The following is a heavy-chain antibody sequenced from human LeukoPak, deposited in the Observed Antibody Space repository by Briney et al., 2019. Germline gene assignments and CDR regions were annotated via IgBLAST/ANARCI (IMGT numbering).Heavy chain of an antibody. CDR3: AKEPIVVVVAARDYYFDY. Sequence: GGSLRLSCAASGFTFSSYAMIWVRQAPGKGLEEVSAISGSGGNTYYADSVKGRFTICRDNYKNTLYLQMHSRRAEDTAVYYCAKEPIVVVVAARDYYFDYWGQGTLVTVSS. D-gene: IGHD2-15*01. V-gene: IGHV3-23*01. J-gene: IGHJ4*02. CDR1: GFTFSSYA. CDR2: ISGSGGNT.